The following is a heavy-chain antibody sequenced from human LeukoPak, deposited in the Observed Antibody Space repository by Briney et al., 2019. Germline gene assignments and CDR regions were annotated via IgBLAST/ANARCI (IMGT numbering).Heavy chain of an antibody. CDR2: IYYSGST. CDR3: ARQANSYYYDSSGYAHH. V-gene: IGHV4-39*01. Sequence: PSETLSLTCTVSGGSISSSSYYWGWIRQPPGKGLEWIGSIYYSGSTYYNPSLKSRVTISVDTSKSQFSLKLSSVTAADTAVYYCARQANSYYYDSSGYAHHWGQGTLVTVSS. D-gene: IGHD3-22*01. CDR1: GGSISSSSYY. J-gene: IGHJ5*02.